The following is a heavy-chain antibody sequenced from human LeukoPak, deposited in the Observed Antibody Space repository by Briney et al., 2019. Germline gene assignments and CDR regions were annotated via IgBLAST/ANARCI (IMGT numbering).Heavy chain of an antibody. CDR1: GFSFSSYW. CDR3: AAQWLLLGAFDI. CDR2: IKLDGSEK. Sequence: GGSLRLSCAASGFSFSSYWMSWVRQAPGKGLEWVANIKLDGSEKYYVDSVKGRFTISRDNAKNSLYLQMNSLRAEDTAVYYCAAQWLLLGAFDIWGQGTMVTVSS. D-gene: IGHD6-19*01. V-gene: IGHV3-7*03. J-gene: IGHJ3*02.